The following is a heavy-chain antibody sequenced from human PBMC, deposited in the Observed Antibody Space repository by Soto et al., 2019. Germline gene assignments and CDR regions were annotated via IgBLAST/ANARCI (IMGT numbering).Heavy chain of an antibody. V-gene: IGHV1-3*01. J-gene: IGHJ3*02. D-gene: IGHD3-3*01. CDR2: INAGNGNT. CDR3: ARGDYDFWSGYPKDAFDI. CDR1: GYTFTSYA. Sequence: QVQLVQSGAVVKKPGASVKVSCKASGYTFTSYAMHWVRQAPGQRLEWMGWINAGNGNTKYSQKFQGRVTITRDTSASTAYMELSSLRSEDTAVYYCARGDYDFWSGYPKDAFDIWGQGTMVTVSS.